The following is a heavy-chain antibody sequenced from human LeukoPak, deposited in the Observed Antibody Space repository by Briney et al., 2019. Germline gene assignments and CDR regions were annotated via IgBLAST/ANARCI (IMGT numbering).Heavy chain of an antibody. CDR3: ASDQRGGAFDI. CDR2: ISSSSSYI. CDR1: GFTFSSYS. D-gene: IGHD3-16*01. J-gene: IGHJ3*02. V-gene: IGHV3-21*01. Sequence: GGSLRLSCAASGFTFSSYSMNWVRQAPGKGLEWVSSISSSSSYIYYADSVKGRFTITRDNAKNSLYLQMNSLRAEDTAVYYCASDQRGGAFDIWGQGTMVTVSS.